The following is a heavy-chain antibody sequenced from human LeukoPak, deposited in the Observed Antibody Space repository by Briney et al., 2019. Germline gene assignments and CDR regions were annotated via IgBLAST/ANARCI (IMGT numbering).Heavy chain of an antibody. J-gene: IGHJ4*02. D-gene: IGHD3-10*01. V-gene: IGHV3-74*01. CDR3: ARAYGSGYVY. CDR2: ISSDASIT. Sequence: GGSLRLSCAASGFTLSSYWMHWVRQAPGKGPMWVSRISSDASITNYADSVKGRFTISRDNAKNTLYLQMNSLRVEDTAVYHCARAYGSGYVYWGQGTLVTVSS. CDR1: GFTLSSYW.